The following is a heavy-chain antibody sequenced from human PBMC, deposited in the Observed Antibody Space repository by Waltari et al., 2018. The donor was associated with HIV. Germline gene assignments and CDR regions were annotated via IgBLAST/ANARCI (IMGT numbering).Heavy chain of an antibody. CDR1: GGSIGDYY. CDR3: ASWGPYAYFCIGYSVPPNWFAT. Sequence: QVLLQESGPGLVKPSETLSLNCTVSGGSIGDYYWSWIRQPPGKGLEWMGYISFGGTSDYHPSLQGRVTISVSTATHHFSLKLTSVTAADTAVYYSASWGPYAYFCIGYSVPPNWFATWGQGTLFTVSS. J-gene: IGHJ5*02. V-gene: IGHV4-59*12. CDR2: ISFGGTS. D-gene: IGHD3-3*01.